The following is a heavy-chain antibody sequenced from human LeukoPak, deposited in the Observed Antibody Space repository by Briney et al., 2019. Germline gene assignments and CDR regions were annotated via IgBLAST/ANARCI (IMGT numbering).Heavy chain of an antibody. D-gene: IGHD1-26*01. CDR2: INSDGSST. J-gene: IGHJ4*02. CDR3: ARAGYSGSYGEDY. Sequence: GGSLRLSCAASGFTFSSYWMHWVRQAPGKGLVWVSRINSDGSSTSYADSVKGRFTISRDNAKNTLYLQMNSLRAEDTAVYYCARAGYSGSYGEDYWGQGTLVTVSS. V-gene: IGHV3-74*01. CDR1: GFTFSSYW.